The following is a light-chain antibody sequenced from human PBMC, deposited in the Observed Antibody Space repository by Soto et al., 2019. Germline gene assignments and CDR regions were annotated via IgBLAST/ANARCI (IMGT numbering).Light chain of an antibody. CDR2: DAS. CDR1: HSISTW. J-gene: IGKJ1*01. Sequence: TQMTQSPSTLSASIGDRVTITCRASHSISTWLAWYQQKPGKAPKLLIYDASSLESGVPTRFSGSGSGTEFTLTISSLQADDFATYICQQYNSYSWTFGQGTKVEI. CDR3: QQYNSYSWT. V-gene: IGKV1-5*01.